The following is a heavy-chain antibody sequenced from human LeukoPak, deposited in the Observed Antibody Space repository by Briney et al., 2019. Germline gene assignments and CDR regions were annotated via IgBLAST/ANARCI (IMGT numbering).Heavy chain of an antibody. V-gene: IGHV1-69*13. J-gene: IGHJ6*02. D-gene: IGHD3-10*01. CDR2: IIPIFGTA. Sequence: ASVKVSCKASGGTFSSYAISWVRQAPGQGLEWMGGIIPIFGTANYAQKFQGRVRITADEATSTAYMELSSLRSEDTAVYYCARALWSGPVYYGMDVWGQGTKVTVSS. CDR1: GGTFSSYA. CDR3: ARALWSGPVYYGMDV.